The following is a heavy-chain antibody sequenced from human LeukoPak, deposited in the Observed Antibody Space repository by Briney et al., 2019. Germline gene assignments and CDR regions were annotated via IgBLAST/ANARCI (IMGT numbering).Heavy chain of an antibody. J-gene: IGHJ4*02. D-gene: IGHD5-12*01. CDR3: AKLASEVATIPHY. V-gene: IGHV3-21*04. CDR1: GFTFSSYS. Sequence: GGSLRLSCAASGFTFSSYSMNWVRQAPGKGLEWVSSISSSSSYIYYADSVKGRFTISRDNSKNTLYLQMNSLRAEDTAVYYCAKLASEVATIPHYWGQGTLVTVSS. CDR2: ISSSSSYI.